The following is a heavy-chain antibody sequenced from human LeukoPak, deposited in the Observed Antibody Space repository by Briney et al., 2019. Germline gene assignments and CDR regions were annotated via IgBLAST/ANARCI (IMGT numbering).Heavy chain of an antibody. V-gene: IGHV4-34*01. CDR1: GGSFSGYY. Sequence: SETLSLTCAVYGGSFSGYYWSWIRQPPGKGLEWIGEINHSGSTNYNPSLKSRVTISVDTSKNQFSLKLSSVTAADTAVYYCASGGYCSSTSCYAVDYWGQGTLVTVSS. CDR3: ASGGYCSSTSCYAVDY. D-gene: IGHD2-2*01. CDR2: INHSGST. J-gene: IGHJ4*02.